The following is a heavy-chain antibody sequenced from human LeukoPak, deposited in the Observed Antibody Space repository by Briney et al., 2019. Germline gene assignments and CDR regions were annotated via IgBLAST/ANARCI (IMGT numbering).Heavy chain of an antibody. V-gene: IGHV3-23*01. J-gene: IGHJ4*02. Sequence: GGSLRLSCTASGFSFGHYGMNWVRQAPGKGLEWVSGITGSGGTTFYADSVKGRFTISRENARNSLYLQMNSLRAGDTAVYYCARKKYGSGSLDYWGQGTLVTVSS. D-gene: IGHD3-10*01. CDR3: ARKKYGSGSLDY. CDR2: ITGSGGTT. CDR1: GFSFGHYG.